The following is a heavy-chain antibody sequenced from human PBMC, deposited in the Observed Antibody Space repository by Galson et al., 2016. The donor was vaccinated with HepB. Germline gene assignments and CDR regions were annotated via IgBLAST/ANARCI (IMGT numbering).Heavy chain of an antibody. D-gene: IGHD3-22*01. V-gene: IGHV3-53*01. J-gene: IGHJ4*02. CDR1: GFTVSDYY. CDR2: IHLAGRDI. Sequence: SLRLSCAASGFTVSDYYMAWIRQAPGKGLEWISAIHLAGRDIYYSDSVRGRFTISRDDSNNMLYLQMNNLRDEDTAVYYCTRHEVRTHDYWGQGTLVTVSS. CDR3: TRHEVRTHDY.